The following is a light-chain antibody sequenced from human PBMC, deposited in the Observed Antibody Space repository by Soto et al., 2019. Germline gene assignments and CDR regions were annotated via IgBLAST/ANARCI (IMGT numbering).Light chain of an antibody. J-gene: IGKJ5*01. CDR1: RTVSTN. V-gene: IGKV3-15*01. CDR3: QQYNNWPPIT. CDR2: GAS. Sequence: EVVMTQSPATLSVSPGERATLSCMASRTVSTNLAWYQQKPCQAPRLLIYGASTRATGIPTRFSGSGSETEFALTISGLQSEDSAVYYCQQYNNWPPITFGQGTRLEIK.